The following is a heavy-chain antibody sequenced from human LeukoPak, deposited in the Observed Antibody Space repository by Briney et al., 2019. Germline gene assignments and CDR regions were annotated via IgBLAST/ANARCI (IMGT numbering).Heavy chain of an antibody. Sequence: GGSLRLSCAASGFTFGSYGMSWVRQAPGKGLEWVAFITTTGATTSYAGSVKGRFTISRDNAGDTLYMQMNSLRDEDTALYYCTIMHGYYDGSGYWVQWGQGTLVTVSS. V-gene: IGHV3-23*01. CDR1: GFTFGSYG. D-gene: IGHD3-22*01. CDR2: ITTTGATT. J-gene: IGHJ4*02. CDR3: TIMHGYYDGSGYWVQ.